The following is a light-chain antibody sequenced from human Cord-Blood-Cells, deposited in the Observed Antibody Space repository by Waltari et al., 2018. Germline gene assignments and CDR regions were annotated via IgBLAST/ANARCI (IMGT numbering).Light chain of an antibody. Sequence: QSVLTQPPSVSGAPGQRVTISCTGSSYNIGAGYDVHWYQQLPGTAPKLLIYGNSNRPSGVPDRFSGSKSGTSASLAITGLQAEDEADYYCQSYDSSLPWVFGGGTKLTVL. V-gene: IGLV1-40*01. CDR3: QSYDSSLPWV. CDR1: SYNIGAGYD. J-gene: IGLJ3*02. CDR2: GNS.